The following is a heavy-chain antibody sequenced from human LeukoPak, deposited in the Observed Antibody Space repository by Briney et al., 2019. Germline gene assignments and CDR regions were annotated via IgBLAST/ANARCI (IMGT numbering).Heavy chain of an antibody. V-gene: IGHV1-2*02. CDR2: INPNSGGA. D-gene: IGHD6-19*01. Sequence: ASVKVSCKASGYTFTGYYMHWVRQAPGQGLEWMGWINPNSGGANYAKKFQGRVTMTTDTSTSTAYMELRSLRSDDTAVYYCARGVNSSGWYYYYYYYMDVWGKGTTVTISS. CDR3: ARGVNSSGWYYYYYYYMDV. J-gene: IGHJ6*03. CDR1: GYTFTGYY.